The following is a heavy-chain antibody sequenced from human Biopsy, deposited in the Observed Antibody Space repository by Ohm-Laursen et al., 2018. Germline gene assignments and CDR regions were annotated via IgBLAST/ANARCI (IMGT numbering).Heavy chain of an antibody. J-gene: IGHJ1*01. CDR2: INPHSGTT. CDR3: AKGQDLRGGAEYFQH. Sequence: ASVKVSCKASGYTFTGQYLHWVRQVPGQGLEWMGWINPHSGTTKFAQGFQGRVTMTRETSITTAYMELRRLRSDDTAVYYCAKGQDLRGGAEYFQHWGQGALVTVSS. D-gene: IGHD2-15*01. CDR1: GYTFTGQY. V-gene: IGHV1-2*02.